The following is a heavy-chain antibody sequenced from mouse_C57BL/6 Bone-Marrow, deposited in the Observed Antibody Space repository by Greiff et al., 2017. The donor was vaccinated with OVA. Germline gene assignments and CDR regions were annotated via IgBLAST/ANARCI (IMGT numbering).Heavy chain of an antibody. CDR1: GFSFNTYA. CDR3: GRHDPLYYDYGYAMDY. Sequence: EVKLMESGGGLVQPKGSLKLSCAASGFSFNTYAMNWVRQAPGKGLEWVARIRSKSNNYATYYADSVKDRFTISRDDSESMLYLQMNNLKTEDTAMYYCGRHDPLYYDYGYAMDYWGQGTSVTVSS. D-gene: IGHD2-4*01. J-gene: IGHJ4*01. CDR2: IRSKSNNYAT. V-gene: IGHV10-1*01.